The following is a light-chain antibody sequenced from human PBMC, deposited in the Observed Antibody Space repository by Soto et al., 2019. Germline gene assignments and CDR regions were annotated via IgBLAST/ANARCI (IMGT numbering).Light chain of an antibody. CDR1: SSDVGGYGY. CDR3: SSYTTTSTLYV. J-gene: IGLJ1*01. Sequence: QSALTQPASVSGFPGQSITISCSGTSSDVGGYGYVSWYQQHPGKAPKLMIYELTNRPSGVSDRFSGSKSGNTAYLTISGLQAEDEADYYCSSYTTTSTLYVFGTGAKLTVL. CDR2: ELT. V-gene: IGLV2-14*03.